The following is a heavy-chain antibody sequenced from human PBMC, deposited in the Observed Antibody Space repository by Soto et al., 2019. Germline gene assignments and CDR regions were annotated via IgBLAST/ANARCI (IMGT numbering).Heavy chain of an antibody. V-gene: IGHV3-23*01. D-gene: IGHD3-16*02. Sequence: EVQLLESGGGLVQPGGSLRLSCAASGFTFSSYAMSWVRQAPGKGLEWVSAISGSGGSTYYADSVKGRFTISRDNSKNTLYLQMNSLRAEDTAVYYXVXXXXXXWGSYRFHGMDVWGQGTTVTVSS. CDR1: GFTFSSYA. CDR3: VXXXXXXWGSYRFHGMDV. J-gene: IGHJ6*02. CDR2: ISGSGGST.